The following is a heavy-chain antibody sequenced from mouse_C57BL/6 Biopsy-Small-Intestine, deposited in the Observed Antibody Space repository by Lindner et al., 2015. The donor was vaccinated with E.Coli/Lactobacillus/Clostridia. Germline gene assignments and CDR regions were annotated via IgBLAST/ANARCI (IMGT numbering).Heavy chain of an antibody. CDR1: GFTFSDYG. CDR3: TRGYFDS. V-gene: IGHV5-17*01. J-gene: IGHJ2*01. CDR2: ITTGSNII. Sequence: VQLQESGGGLVKPGGSLKLSCAASGFTFSDYGMHWIRQAPEKGLEWVAYITTGSNIIYYADTVKGRFTISRDNAKNTLFLQMTSLRSEDTAVYFCTRGYFDSWGQGTTLTVSS.